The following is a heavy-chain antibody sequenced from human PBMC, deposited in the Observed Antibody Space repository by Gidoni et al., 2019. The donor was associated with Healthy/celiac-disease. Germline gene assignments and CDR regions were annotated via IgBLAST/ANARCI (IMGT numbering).Heavy chain of an antibody. CDR3: ARDCSGGSCYFSHDY. CDR1: GFTVSSNY. CDR2: IYSGGST. Sequence: EVQLVESGGGLVQPGGSLRLSCAASGFTVSSNYMSWVRQAPGKGLEWVSVIYSGGSTYYADSVKGRFTISRDNSKNTLYLQMNSLRAEDTAVYYCARDCSGGSCYFSHDYWGQGTLVTVSS. V-gene: IGHV3-66*01. D-gene: IGHD2-15*01. J-gene: IGHJ4*02.